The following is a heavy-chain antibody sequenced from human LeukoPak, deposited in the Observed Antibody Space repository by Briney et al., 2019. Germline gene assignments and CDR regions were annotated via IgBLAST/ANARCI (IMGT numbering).Heavy chain of an antibody. CDR2: INPNNRGT. CDR1: GYTLTSYY. V-gene: IGHV1-2*06. J-gene: IGHJ4*02. CDR3: ARDYYSGTYAH. Sequence: ASVKVSCKASGYTLTSYYMHWVRQAPGQGLEWVGRINPNNRGTYFAQKFQGGVTMTTDASISTVYMELSSLTSDDTAVYYCARDYYSGTYAHWGQGTLVTVSS. D-gene: IGHD1-26*01.